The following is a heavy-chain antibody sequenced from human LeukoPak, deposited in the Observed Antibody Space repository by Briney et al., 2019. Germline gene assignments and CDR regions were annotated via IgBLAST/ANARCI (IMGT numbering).Heavy chain of an antibody. V-gene: IGHV3-23*01. J-gene: IGHJ4*02. CDR1: GFTFSSYV. CDR2: ISGTGDSI. D-gene: IGHD5-12*01. Sequence: QPGGSLRLSCSASGFTFSSYVLSWVRQAPGRGLEWVSAISGTGDSIYYADSVKGRFTISRDNSKNTLYLQMNSLTAEDTAVYYCAKGPRGGYSGSWYFDCRGQGTLVTVSS. CDR3: AKGPRGGYSGSWYFDC.